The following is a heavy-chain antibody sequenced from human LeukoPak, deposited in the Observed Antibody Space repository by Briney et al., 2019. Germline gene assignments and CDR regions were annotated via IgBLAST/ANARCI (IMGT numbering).Heavy chain of an antibody. J-gene: IGHJ6*03. CDR2: MNPNSGNT. CDR1: GYTFTSYG. CDR3: ARAATFGELGQIGYYYYYYMDV. Sequence: GASVKVSCKASGYTFTSYGINWVRQATGQGLEWMGWMNPNSGNTGYAQKFQGRVTITRNTSISTAYMELSSLRSEDTAVYYCARAATFGELGQIGYYYYYYMDVWGKGTTVTVSS. D-gene: IGHD3-10*01. V-gene: IGHV1-8*03.